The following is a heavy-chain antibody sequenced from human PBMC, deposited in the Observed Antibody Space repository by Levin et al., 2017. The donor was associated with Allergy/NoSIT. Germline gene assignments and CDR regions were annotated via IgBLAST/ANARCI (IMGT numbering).Heavy chain of an antibody. J-gene: IGHJ4*02. D-gene: IGHD1-14*01. CDR3: ATSLRQNLDY. CDR1: GFTFSDHY. V-gene: IGHV3-72*01. CDR2: TRNKANSYTT. Sequence: GESLKISCAASGFTFSDHYMDWVRQAPGKGLEWVGRTRNKANSYTTEYAASVKGRFTISRDDSKNSLYLQMNSLKTEDTAVYYCATSLRQNLDYWGQGTLVTVSS.